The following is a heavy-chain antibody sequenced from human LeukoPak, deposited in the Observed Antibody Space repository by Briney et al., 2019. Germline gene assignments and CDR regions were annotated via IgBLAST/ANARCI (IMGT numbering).Heavy chain of an antibody. CDR2: INHSGST. J-gene: IGHJ3*02. V-gene: IGHV4-34*01. D-gene: IGHD5-12*01. Sequence: SETLSLTCAVYGGSFSGYYWSWIRQPPGKGLEWIGEINHSGSTNYNPSLKSRVTISVDTSKNQFSLKLSSVTAADTAVYYCARLRYRSAFDIWGQGTMVTVSS. CDR1: GGSFSGYY. CDR3: ARLRYRSAFDI.